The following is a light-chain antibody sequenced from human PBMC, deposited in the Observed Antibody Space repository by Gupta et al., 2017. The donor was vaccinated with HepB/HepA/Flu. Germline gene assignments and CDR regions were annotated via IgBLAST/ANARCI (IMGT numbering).Light chain of an antibody. Sequence: DIQLTQSPSFLSASVGDRVIITCRASQGISSSLAWFQQKPGRAPNLLIYAASTLESGVPSRFSGSGSGTEFTLTISSRQPEDFATYYCQQMSSSPLTFGHGTXVDVK. CDR2: AAS. V-gene: IGKV1-9*01. CDR1: QGISSS. CDR3: QQMSSSPLT. J-gene: IGKJ3*01.